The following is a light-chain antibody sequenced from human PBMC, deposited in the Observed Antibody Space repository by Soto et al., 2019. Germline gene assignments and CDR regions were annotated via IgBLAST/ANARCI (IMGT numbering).Light chain of an antibody. CDR1: QSISSSY. Sequence: EIVLTQSPGTLSLFPGERATLSSRTSQSISSSYLAWYQQKPGQAPRLLSYDSTSRATGIPVRFSGSGSGTDFTLTISRLEPEDFAVYYCQQYGSSPFTFGPGTKVDFK. CDR2: DST. CDR3: QQYGSSPFT. J-gene: IGKJ3*01. V-gene: IGKV3-20*01.